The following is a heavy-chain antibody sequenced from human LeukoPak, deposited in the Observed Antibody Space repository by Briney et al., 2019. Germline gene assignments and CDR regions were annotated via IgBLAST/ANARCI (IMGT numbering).Heavy chain of an antibody. J-gene: IGHJ5*02. CDR2: IYHSGST. Sequence: PSETLSLTCTVSGGSIISTSFYWGWIRQPPGKGLAWIGSIYHSGSTYDNPSLKSRVTISVDRSKNQFSLKLSSVTAADTAVYYCARLYYDSRGYYWFDRWGQGTLVTVSS. CDR3: ARLYYDSRGYYWFDR. V-gene: IGHV4-39*01. CDR1: GGSIISTSFY. D-gene: IGHD3-22*01.